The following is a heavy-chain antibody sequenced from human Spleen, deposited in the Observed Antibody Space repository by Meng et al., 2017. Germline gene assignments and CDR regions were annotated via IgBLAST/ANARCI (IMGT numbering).Heavy chain of an antibody. V-gene: IGHV4-4*02. J-gene: IGHJ4*02. CDR2: IYNSGRT. D-gene: IGHD6-19*01. Sequence: QVQLQESGPGLVKPSGTLSLTCAVSGGSISSNHWWSWVRQPPGKGLEWIGEIYNSGRTNYNPSLKSRVTISIDTSKNQFSLRLSSVTPADTAMYYCASGSGSGWYYFDNWGQGTLVTVSS. CDR3: ASGSGSGWYYFDN. CDR1: GGSISSNHW.